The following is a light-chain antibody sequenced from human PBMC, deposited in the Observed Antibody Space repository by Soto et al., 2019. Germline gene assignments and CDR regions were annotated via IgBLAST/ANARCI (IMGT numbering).Light chain of an antibody. V-gene: IGKV1-39*01. CDR2: GAS. J-gene: IGKJ4*01. CDR1: QDISGR. Sequence: DIQMKQSPSSLXAAIVQTVTLTTWASQDISGRLNLYQQTRGRVPKLLIYGASNLESGVPSSFSGSGSGTDFTLTISGLQPEDFASYYCQQCYSPPLSFGGGT. CDR3: QQCYSPPLS.